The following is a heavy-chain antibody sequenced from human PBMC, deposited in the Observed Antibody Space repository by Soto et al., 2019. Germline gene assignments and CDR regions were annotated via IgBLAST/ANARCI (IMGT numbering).Heavy chain of an antibody. V-gene: IGHV3-23*01. J-gene: IGHJ4*02. CDR3: AKDGGYGSGSYYSDD. CDR1: GFTFSRYA. D-gene: IGHD3-10*01. Sequence: EVLLLESGGGLVQPGGSLRLSCAASGFTFSRYAMSWVRQAPGKGLEWVSTTSSSGGSTYYADSGKGRFTISRDNSKTTCYLKMKSLRADDMAVYYCAKDGGYGSGSYYSDDWGQGTLVTVSS. CDR2: TSSSGGST.